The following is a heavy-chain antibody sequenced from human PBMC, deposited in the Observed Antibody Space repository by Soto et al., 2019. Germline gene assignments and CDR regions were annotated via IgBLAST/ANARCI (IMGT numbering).Heavy chain of an antibody. Sequence: PGGSLRLSCAASGFTFSGSAMHWVRQISGKGLEWVGRIKSKTDNYATAYAASVDGRFTISRDDSQSTAYLQTNNLQTEDTAVYYCTRVSTFTNWFFDLWGRGTLVTVSS. D-gene: IGHD1-26*01. CDR1: GFTFSGSA. V-gene: IGHV3-73*01. CDR3: TRVSTFTNWFFDL. J-gene: IGHJ2*01. CDR2: IKSKTDNYAT.